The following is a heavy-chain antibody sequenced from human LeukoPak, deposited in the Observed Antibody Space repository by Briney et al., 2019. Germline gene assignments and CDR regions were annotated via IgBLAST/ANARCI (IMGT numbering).Heavy chain of an antibody. Sequence: SETLSLTCTVSGGSISSSSYYWGWIRQPPGKGLEWIGSIYYSGSTYYNPSLKSRVTISVDTSKNQFSLKLSSVTAADTAVYYCARDRGSWYFGSYYYYYYMDVWGKGTTVTVSS. CDR2: IYYSGST. D-gene: IGHD6-13*01. CDR1: GGSISSSSYY. J-gene: IGHJ6*03. V-gene: IGHV4-39*07. CDR3: ARDRGSWYFGSYYYYYYMDV.